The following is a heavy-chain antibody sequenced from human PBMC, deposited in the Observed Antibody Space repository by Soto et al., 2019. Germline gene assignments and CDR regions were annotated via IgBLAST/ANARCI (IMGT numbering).Heavy chain of an antibody. D-gene: IGHD3-3*01. J-gene: IGHJ4*02. V-gene: IGHV3-15*01. CDR3: TTEFRVEGIGDY. CDR2: IKSKTDGATT. Sequence: EVQLVESGGKLVKPGGSLRLSCAASGFTFSNAWMSWVRQGPGKGLEWVGRIKSKTDGATTDYAAPVKGRFTISRDDSKNTLYLQMNSLKTEDTAVYYCTTEFRVEGIGDYWGQGTLVTVSS. CDR1: GFTFSNAW.